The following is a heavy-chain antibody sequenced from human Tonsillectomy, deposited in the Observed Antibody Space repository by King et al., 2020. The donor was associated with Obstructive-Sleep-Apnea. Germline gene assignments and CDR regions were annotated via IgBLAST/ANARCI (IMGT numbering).Heavy chain of an antibody. CDR2: IYYSGNT. D-gene: IGHD3-22*01. CDR3: ARDPRDSSGPHFDY. J-gene: IGHJ4*02. CDR1: GGSISSGGFY. Sequence: VQLQESGPGLVKPSQTLSLTCTVSGGSISSGGFYWSWIRQHPGKGLEWIGYIYYSGNTYYNPSLKSRVTISVDTSKNQFSLKLSSVTAADTAVYYCARDPRDSSGPHFDYWGQGTLVTVSS. V-gene: IGHV4-31*03.